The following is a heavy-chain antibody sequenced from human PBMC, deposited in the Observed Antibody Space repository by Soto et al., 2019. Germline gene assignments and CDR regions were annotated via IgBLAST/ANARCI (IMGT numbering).Heavy chain of an antibody. D-gene: IGHD3-10*01. CDR2: ISGSGGST. V-gene: IGHV3-23*01. CDR1: GFTFSTYA. Sequence: EVQLLESGGVLVQPGGSLRLSCAASGFTFSTYAMSWVRQAPGKGLEWVSAISGSGGSTYYADSVKGRFTISRDNSKNTLYLQMNSLRAEDTAVYYCAKDTMYYYGSGSAHFYYWGQGTLVTVSS. J-gene: IGHJ4*02. CDR3: AKDTMYYYGSGSAHFYY.